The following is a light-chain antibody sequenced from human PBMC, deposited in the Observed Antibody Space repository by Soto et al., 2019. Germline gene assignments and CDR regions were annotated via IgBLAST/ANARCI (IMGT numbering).Light chain of an antibody. V-gene: IGLV2-14*01. Sequence: QSALTQPASVSGSPGQSITISCTGTSSDVGGYNYVSWYQQHPGKAPKLMIYDVSNRPSGVSKRFSGSKSGNTASLTISGLQAEDEADYYCSSYTSSSLGVFGTGTKLTVL. J-gene: IGLJ1*01. CDR2: DVS. CDR1: SSDVGGYNY. CDR3: SSYTSSSLGV.